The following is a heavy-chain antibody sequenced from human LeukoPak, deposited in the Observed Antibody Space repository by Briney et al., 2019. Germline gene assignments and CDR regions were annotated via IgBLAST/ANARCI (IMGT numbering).Heavy chain of an antibody. Sequence: ASVKVSCKASGGTFSSYAISWVRQAPGQGLEWMGWINPKSGGRSYAQRFQGRVTMTRDTSISTAYMELSRLRSDDTAVYYCATGERLVPAAMWFDYWGQGTLVTVSS. CDR3: ATGERLVPAAMWFDY. CDR1: GGTFSSYA. V-gene: IGHV1-2*02. CDR2: INPKSGGR. J-gene: IGHJ4*02. D-gene: IGHD2-2*01.